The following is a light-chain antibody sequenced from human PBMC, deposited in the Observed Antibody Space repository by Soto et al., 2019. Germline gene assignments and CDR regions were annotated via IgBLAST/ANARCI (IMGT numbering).Light chain of an antibody. CDR3: AAWDDNLNGPL. CDR2: SDD. V-gene: IGLV1-44*01. J-gene: IGLJ3*02. Sequence: QSPLTQPPSLSGTPGQRVTISCSGSNSNIGRYSVNWYQHFPGTAPKILIYSDDERPSGVPDRFSGSKSGTSASLAISGLQSEDEAEYYCAAWDDNLNGPLFGGGTQLTVL. CDR1: NSNIGRYS.